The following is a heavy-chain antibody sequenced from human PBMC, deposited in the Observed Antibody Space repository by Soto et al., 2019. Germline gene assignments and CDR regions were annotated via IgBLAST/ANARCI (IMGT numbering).Heavy chain of an antibody. V-gene: IGHV1-18*01. CDR1: GYTFTRYC. D-gene: IGHD6-19*01. Sequence: ASVKVSCKASGYTFTRYCISWVREAPGQGLEWMGWISAYNGNTNYAQKLQGRVTMTTDTSTSTAYMELRSLRSDDTAVYYCARDSSGWIYYYYYGMDVWGQGTTVTVSS. J-gene: IGHJ6*02. CDR3: ARDSSGWIYYYYYGMDV. CDR2: ISAYNGNT.